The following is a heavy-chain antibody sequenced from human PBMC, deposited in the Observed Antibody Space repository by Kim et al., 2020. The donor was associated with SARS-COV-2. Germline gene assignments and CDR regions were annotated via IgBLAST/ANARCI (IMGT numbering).Heavy chain of an antibody. CDR2: ISSSSSFI. V-gene: IGHV3-21*01. D-gene: IGHD3-16*01. J-gene: IGHJ4*02. CDR1: GFSFSIYN. Sequence: GGSLRLSCEASGFSFSIYNMIWVRLAPGKGLEWVSSISSSSSFIYYADSVKGRFTIPRDNAKNSLYLQMNSLRADDTAVYYCARDPKINKASLWGQGTL. CDR3: ARDPKINKASL.